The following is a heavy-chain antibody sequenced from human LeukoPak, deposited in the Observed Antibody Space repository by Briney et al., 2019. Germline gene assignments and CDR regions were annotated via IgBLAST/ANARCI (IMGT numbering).Heavy chain of an antibody. CDR2: IYYSGTT. J-gene: IGHJ4*02. Sequence: SETLSLTCTVSGGSFSSGGYYWSWIRQPPGKGLEWVGYIYYSGTTTYNPSLKSRVTISVDTSKNNFSLKLSSVTAADTAVYYCARVPISTTARGYFDYWGQGTLVTVSS. D-gene: IGHD4-17*01. CDR1: GGSFSSGGYY. CDR3: ARVPISTTARGYFDY. V-gene: IGHV4-61*03.